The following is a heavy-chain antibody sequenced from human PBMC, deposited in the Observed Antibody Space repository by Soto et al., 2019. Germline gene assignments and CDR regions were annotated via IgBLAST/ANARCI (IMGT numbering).Heavy chain of an antibody. CDR2: INHSGST. CDR1: GGAFSGYY. Sequence: SETLSLTCAVYGGAFSGYYWSWIRQPPGKGLEWIGEINHSGSTNYNPSLKSRVTISVDTSKNQFSLKLSSVTAADTAVYYCAMVSPAYYYYYGMDVWGQGTTVTVSS. D-gene: IGHD2-15*01. CDR3: AMVSPAYYYYYGMDV. J-gene: IGHJ6*02. V-gene: IGHV4-34*01.